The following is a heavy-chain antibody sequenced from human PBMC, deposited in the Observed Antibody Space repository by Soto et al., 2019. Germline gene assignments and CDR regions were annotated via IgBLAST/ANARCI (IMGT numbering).Heavy chain of an antibody. D-gene: IGHD2-15*01. Sequence: PGGSLRLSCAGSGFTFGDSYMSWIRQAPGKGLEWLSYISPGSRYPAYADSVKGRFTISRENAKKSLYLQMNSLRAGDSAVYYCARRYCSGGSCPAIGIGFDYWGQGTLVTVSS. J-gene: IGHJ4*02. CDR2: ISPGSRYP. V-gene: IGHV3-11*06. CDR3: ARRYCSGGSCPAIGIGFDY. CDR1: GFTFGDSY.